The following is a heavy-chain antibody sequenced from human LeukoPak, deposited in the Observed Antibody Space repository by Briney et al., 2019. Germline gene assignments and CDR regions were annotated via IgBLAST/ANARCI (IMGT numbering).Heavy chain of an antibody. J-gene: IGHJ4*02. CDR3: ARVNSGSYYSLDY. D-gene: IGHD1-26*01. CDR1: GGTFSSYA. V-gene: IGHV1-69*05. Sequence: ASVKVSCKASGGTFSSYAISWVRQAPGQGLEWMGGIIPIFGTANYAQMLQGRVTMTTDTSTSTAYMELRSLRSDDTAVYYCARVNSGSYYSLDYWGQGALVTVSS. CDR2: IIPIFGTA.